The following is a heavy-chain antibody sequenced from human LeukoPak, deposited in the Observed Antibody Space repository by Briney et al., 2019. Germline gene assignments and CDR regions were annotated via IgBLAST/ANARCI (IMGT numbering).Heavy chain of an antibody. CDR2: IGPSGSNI. J-gene: IGHJ4*02. D-gene: IGHD1-26*01. V-gene: IGHV3-48*01. CDR3: ARDSFRGSYSDY. CDR1: GFTFGIYA. Sequence: PGGSLRLSCAASGFTFGIYAMNWVRQAPGKGLEWVSYIGPSGSNIYYADSVKGRFTISRDNAKDSLYLQMNSLRAGDTAVYYCARDSFRGSYSDYWGQGTLVTVSS.